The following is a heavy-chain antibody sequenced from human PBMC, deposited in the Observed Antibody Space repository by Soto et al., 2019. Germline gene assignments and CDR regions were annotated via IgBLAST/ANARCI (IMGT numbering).Heavy chain of an antibody. J-gene: IGHJ6*02. V-gene: IGHV4-59*01. CDR2: IYYSGST. Sequence: SETLSLTCTVSGGSISSYYWSWIRQPPGKGLEWIGYIYYSGSTNYNPSLKSRVTISVDTSKNQFSLKLSSVTAADTAVYYCARDRRTYYDFWSGSARYYYGMDVWGQGTTVTV. CDR1: GGSISSYY. CDR3: ARDRRTYYDFWSGSARYYYGMDV. D-gene: IGHD3-3*01.